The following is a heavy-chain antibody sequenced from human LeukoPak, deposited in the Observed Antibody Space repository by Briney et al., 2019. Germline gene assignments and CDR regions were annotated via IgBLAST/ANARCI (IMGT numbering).Heavy chain of an antibody. CDR3: ARSKDILTGYCFDY. CDR1: GGSISSYY. V-gene: IGHV4-59*01. J-gene: IGHJ4*02. Sequence: PSDTLSLTCTVSGGSISSYYWSWIRQPPGKGLEWIGYIYYSGSTNYNPSLKSRVTISVDTSKNQFSLKLSSVTAADTAVYYCARSKDILTGYCFDYWGQGTLVTVSS. CDR2: IYYSGST. D-gene: IGHD3-9*01.